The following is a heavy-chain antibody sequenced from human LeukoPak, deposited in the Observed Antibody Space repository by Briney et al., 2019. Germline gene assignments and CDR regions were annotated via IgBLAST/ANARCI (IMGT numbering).Heavy chain of an antibody. CDR3: ARDRVQIDY. Sequence: GGSLRLSYAACGFTFSSYWMSWVRQAPGKGLEWVANIKQDGSEKYYVDSVKGRFTISRDNAKNSLYLQMNSLRAEDTAVYYCARDRVQIDYWGQGTLVTISS. J-gene: IGHJ4*02. V-gene: IGHV3-7*01. CDR1: GFTFSSYW. CDR2: IKQDGSEK.